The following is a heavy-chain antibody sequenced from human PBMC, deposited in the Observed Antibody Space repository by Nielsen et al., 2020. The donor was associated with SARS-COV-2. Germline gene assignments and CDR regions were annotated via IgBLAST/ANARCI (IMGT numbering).Heavy chain of an antibody. CDR1: GFTFDDYA. CDR3: ARALTGDWGIDY. Sequence: GGSLRLSCAASGFTFDDYAMYWVRQAPGKGLEWVSGISWNSGSIGYADSVKGRFTISRDNAKNSLYLQMNSLRAEDTAVYYCARALTGDWGIDYWGQGTLVTVSS. CDR2: ISWNSGSI. J-gene: IGHJ4*02. V-gene: IGHV3-9*01. D-gene: IGHD7-27*01.